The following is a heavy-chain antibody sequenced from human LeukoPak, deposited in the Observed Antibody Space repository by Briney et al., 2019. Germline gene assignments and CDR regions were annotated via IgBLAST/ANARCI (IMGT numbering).Heavy chain of an antibody. CDR3: ARATVPAARYYFDY. Sequence: SVKVSCKASGYTFTSYGISWVRQAPGQGLEWMGRIIPILGIANYAQKFQGRVTITADKSTSTAYMELSSLRSEDTAVYYCARATVPAARYYFDYWGQGTLVTVSS. V-gene: IGHV1-69*04. CDR1: GYTFTSYG. J-gene: IGHJ4*02. CDR2: IIPILGIA. D-gene: IGHD2-2*01.